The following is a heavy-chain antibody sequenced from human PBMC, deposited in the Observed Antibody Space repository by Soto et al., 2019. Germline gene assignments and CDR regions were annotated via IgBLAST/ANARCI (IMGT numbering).Heavy chain of an antibody. V-gene: IGHV3-9*01. CDR2: ITWNSGSV. Sequence: EVQLVESGGGLVQPGRSLRLSCAASGFPFDDYAMHWVRQTPGKGLEWVAGITWNSGSVLYADSVKGRFTISRDNAKNTLHLQLNTLRAEDTALYYCAKDKGSIDNGDVPLFDSWGQGTLVTVSS. CDR3: AKDKGSIDNGDVPLFDS. D-gene: IGHD4-17*01. CDR1: GFPFDDYA. J-gene: IGHJ4*02.